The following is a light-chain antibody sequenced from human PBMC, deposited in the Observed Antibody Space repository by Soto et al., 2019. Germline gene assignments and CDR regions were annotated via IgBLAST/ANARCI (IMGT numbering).Light chain of an antibody. J-gene: IGLJ3*02. CDR1: SSDVGGYNY. Sequence: QSVLTQPASVSGSPGQAITISCTGTSSDVGGYNYVSWYQQHPGKAPRLMIYEVTNRPPGVSDRFSGSKSGNTASLTISGLQAEDDAYYYCSSYTSSSTWVFGGGTKLTVL. CDR3: SSYTSSSTWV. CDR2: EVT. V-gene: IGLV2-14*01.